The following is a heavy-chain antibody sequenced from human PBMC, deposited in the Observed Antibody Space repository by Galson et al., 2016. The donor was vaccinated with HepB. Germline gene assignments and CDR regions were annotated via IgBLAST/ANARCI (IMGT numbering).Heavy chain of an antibody. D-gene: IGHD6-13*01. J-gene: IGHJ5*02. Sequence: SLRLSCADSGFTFSNYWMFWVRQGPGKGPMWVSRINQDGSVTHYADSVRGRLSISRDNSKNTLYLQMSSLRDEDTAVYYCARDIAPIGSRWFDPWGQGTLVTVSS. V-gene: IGHV3-74*01. CDR3: ARDIAPIGSRWFDP. CDR1: GFTFSNYW. CDR2: INQDGSVT.